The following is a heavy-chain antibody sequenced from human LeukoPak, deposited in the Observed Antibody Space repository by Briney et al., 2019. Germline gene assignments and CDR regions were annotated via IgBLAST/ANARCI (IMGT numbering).Heavy chain of an antibody. CDR3: ARTYYYDSSGYYFIRWFDP. CDR2: ISAYNGNT. Sequence: ASVKVSCKASGYTFTSYGISWVRQAPGQGLEWMGWISAYNGNTNYAQKLQGRVTMTTDTSTSTAYMELRSLRSDDTAVYYCARTYYYDSSGYYFIRWFDPWGQGTLVTVSS. D-gene: IGHD3-22*01. CDR1: GYTFTSYG. V-gene: IGHV1-18*01. J-gene: IGHJ5*02.